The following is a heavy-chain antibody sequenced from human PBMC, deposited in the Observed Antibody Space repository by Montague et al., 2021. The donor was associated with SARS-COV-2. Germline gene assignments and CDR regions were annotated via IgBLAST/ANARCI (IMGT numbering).Heavy chain of an antibody. J-gene: IGHJ6*02. CDR1: GGSISTSYY. CDR3: ARDATVTTFYYYGMDV. V-gene: IGHV4-39*07. CDR2: IYYSGST. Sequence: SETLSLTCTVSGGSISTSYYWGWIRQPPGKGLEWIGSIYYSGSTYYNPPLKSRVTISVDTSKNQFSLKLSSVTAADTAVYYCARDATVTTFYYYGMDVWGQGTTVTVPS. D-gene: IGHD4-17*01.